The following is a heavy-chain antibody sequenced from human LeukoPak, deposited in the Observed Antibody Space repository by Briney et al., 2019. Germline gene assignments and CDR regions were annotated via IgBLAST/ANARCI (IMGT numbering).Heavy chain of an antibody. CDR3: ARDRGSGSYYPPSY. CDR2: ISAYNGNT. Sequence: ASVKVSCKASGYTFPSYGISWVRQAPGQGLEWMGWISAYNGNTDYAQKLQGRVTMTTDTSTSTAYVELRSLRSDDTAVYYCARDRGSGSYYPPSYWGQGTLVTVSS. D-gene: IGHD3-10*01. J-gene: IGHJ4*02. CDR1: GYTFPSYG. V-gene: IGHV1-18*01.